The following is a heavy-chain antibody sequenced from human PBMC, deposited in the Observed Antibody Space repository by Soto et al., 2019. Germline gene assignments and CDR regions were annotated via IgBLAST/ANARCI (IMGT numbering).Heavy chain of an antibody. CDR1: GFIFRDYF. J-gene: IGHJ4*02. CDR2: IGPYGNSI. V-gene: IGHV3-11*01. CDR3: ARDDHTYGVY. D-gene: IGHD2-21*01. Sequence: GESLKISCAASGFIFRDYFMSWLRQAPGKGLEWVSYIGPYGNSIYYADSVKGRFTISRDDATKSLHLHMNSLRTDDTAVYYCARDDHTYGVYWGQGTPVTVSS.